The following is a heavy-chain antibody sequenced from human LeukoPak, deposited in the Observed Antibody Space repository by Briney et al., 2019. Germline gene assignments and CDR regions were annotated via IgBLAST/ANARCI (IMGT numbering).Heavy chain of an antibody. CDR2: TSDSGSS. V-gene: IGHV4-59*08. J-gene: IGHJ2*01. D-gene: IGHD3-16*02. CDR3: ARIVRQDGGYLDL. Sequence: SETLSLTCTVSAGSISAYYWTWIRQPPGKGLEWIGYTSDSGSSNYKSSLKSRVSMSVDTSKRQFSLTLTSVTAADTAVYYCARIVRQDGGYLDLSGRGSLVTVSS. CDR1: AGSISAYY.